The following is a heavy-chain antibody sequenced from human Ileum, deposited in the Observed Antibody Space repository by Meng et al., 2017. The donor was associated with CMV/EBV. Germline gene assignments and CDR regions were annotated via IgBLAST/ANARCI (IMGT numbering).Heavy chain of an antibody. CDR2: IYYSGST. J-gene: IGHJ4*02. Sequence: GSLRLSCTVSGGSISSYYWSWIRQPPGKGLEWIGYIYYSGSTNYNPSLKSRVTISVDTSKNQFSLKLSSVTTADTAVYYCARVRMSTLDYWGQGTLVTVSS. CDR3: ARVRMSTLDY. V-gene: IGHV4-59*01. CDR1: GGSISSYY.